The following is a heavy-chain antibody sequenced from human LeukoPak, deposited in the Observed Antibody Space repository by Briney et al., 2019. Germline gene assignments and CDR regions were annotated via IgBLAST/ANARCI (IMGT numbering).Heavy chain of an antibody. CDR2: ISYDGSNK. J-gene: IGHJ4*02. V-gene: IGHV3-30-3*01. Sequence: GGSLRLSCAASGFTFSTYAMLWVRQAPGKGLEWVAVISYDGSNKYFADSVKGRFTISRDNFKNTLYLQMNTLRAEDTAVYYCARGPQWLVTYFDFWGQGTLVTVSS. D-gene: IGHD6-19*01. CDR1: GFTFSTYA. CDR3: ARGPQWLVTYFDF.